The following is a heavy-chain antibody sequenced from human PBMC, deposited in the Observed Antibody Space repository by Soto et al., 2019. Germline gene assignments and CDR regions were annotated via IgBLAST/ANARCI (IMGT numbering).Heavy chain of an antibody. CDR3: AREGYLNYCAVNAFDI. J-gene: IGHJ3*02. Sequence: EVQLVESGGGLIQPGGSLRLSCAASGFTVSSNYMSWVRQAPGKGLEWVSVIHSGGSTYYADSVKGRFTISRDTSKNTLSLKKNSLRAEDTGVYNCAREGYLNYCAVNAFDIWGQGTMVTVSS. CDR2: IHSGGST. V-gene: IGHV3-53*01. CDR1: GFTVSSNY. D-gene: IGHD2-15*01.